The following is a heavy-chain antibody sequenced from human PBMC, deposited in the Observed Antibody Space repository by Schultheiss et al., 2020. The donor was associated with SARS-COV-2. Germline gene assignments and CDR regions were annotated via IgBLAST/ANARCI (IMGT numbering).Heavy chain of an antibody. D-gene: IGHD3-10*01. J-gene: IGHJ5*02. CDR2: INPNSGGT. CDR1: GYTFTGYY. Sequence: ASVKVSCKASGYTFTGYYMHWVRQAPGQGLEWMGWINPNSGGTNYAQKFQGRVTMTRDTSISTAYMELSRLRSDDTAVYYCARGAYYGSGFPGFDPWGQGGVVTVSS. V-gene: IGHV1-2*02. CDR3: ARGAYYGSGFPGFDP.